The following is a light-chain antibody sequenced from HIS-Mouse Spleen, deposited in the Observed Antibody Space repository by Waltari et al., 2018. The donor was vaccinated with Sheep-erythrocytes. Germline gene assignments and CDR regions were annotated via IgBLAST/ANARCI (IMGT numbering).Light chain of an antibody. V-gene: IGLV1-44*01. CDR1: SSNIGSNT. CDR3: AAWDDSLNGPV. CDR2: SNN. J-gene: IGLJ3*02. Sequence: QSVLTQPPSASGTPGQRVTISCSGSSSNIGSNTVNWYQQLPGTAPNLLIYSNNQRPSGVPDQFSGSKSGTSASLAISGLQSEDEADYYCAAWDDSLNGPVFGGGTKLTVL.